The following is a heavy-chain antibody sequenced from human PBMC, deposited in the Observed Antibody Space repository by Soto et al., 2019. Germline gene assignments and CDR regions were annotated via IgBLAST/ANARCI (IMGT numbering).Heavy chain of an antibody. CDR2: ISYDGSNK. D-gene: IGHD4-4*01. Sequence: QVQLVESGGGVVQPGRSLRLSCAASGFTFSSYAMHWVRQAPGKGLEWVAVISYDGSNKYYADSVKGRFTISRDNSKNTLYLQMIGLRTEDTAVYYCARPLWRDDYNWGYFDLWGRGTLVTVSS. V-gene: IGHV3-30-3*01. J-gene: IGHJ2*01. CDR3: ARPLWRDDYNWGYFDL. CDR1: GFTFSSYA.